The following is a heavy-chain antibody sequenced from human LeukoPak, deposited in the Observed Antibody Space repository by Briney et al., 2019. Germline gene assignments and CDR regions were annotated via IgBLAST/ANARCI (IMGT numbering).Heavy chain of an antibody. CDR3: ATVSPYYYMDV. J-gene: IGHJ6*03. CDR2: INPSGGST. CDR1: GYTFTSYY. V-gene: IGHV1-46*01. Sequence: GASVKVSCKASGYTFTSYYMHWVRQAPGQGLEWMGIINPSGGSTSYAQKFQGRVTMAEDTSTDTAYMELSSLRSEDTAVYYCATVSPYYYMDVWGKGTTVTISS.